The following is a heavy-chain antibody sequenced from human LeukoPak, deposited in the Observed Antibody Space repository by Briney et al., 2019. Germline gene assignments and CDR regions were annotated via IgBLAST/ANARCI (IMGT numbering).Heavy chain of an antibody. J-gene: IGHJ4*02. CDR3: AKDLAIAARPVFDY. CDR2: VTGSGDAT. Sequence: PGGSLSLSCAAFGFTFSGYALTWVRQAPGKGLEWVSTVTGSGDATYYADSVKGRFTISRDNSQNMLYLQMNSLRAEDTARYYCAKDLAIAARPVFDYWGRGTLVTVSS. D-gene: IGHD6-6*01. V-gene: IGHV3-23*01. CDR1: GFTFSGYA.